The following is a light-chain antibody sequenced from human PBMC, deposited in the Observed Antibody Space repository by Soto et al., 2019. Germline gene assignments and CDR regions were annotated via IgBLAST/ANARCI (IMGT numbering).Light chain of an antibody. Sequence: DIQMTQSPFTLSASVGDRVTITCRASQTISSWLAWYQQIPGKAPKLLIYDASNLESGVPSRFSGSGSGTEFTLTISSLQPDDFATYYCQQYNSYSQTFGQGAKVDI. CDR2: DAS. J-gene: IGKJ1*01. CDR1: QTISSW. V-gene: IGKV1-5*01. CDR3: QQYNSYSQT.